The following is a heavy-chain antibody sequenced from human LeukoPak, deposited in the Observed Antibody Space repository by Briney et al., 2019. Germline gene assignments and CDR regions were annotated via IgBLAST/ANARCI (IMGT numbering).Heavy chain of an antibody. CDR1: GGSVSDNY. V-gene: IGHV4-59*08. J-gene: IGHJ4*02. D-gene: IGHD2-15*01. CDR3: ARHPFATPFDY. Sequence: PSETLSLTCTVSGGSVSDNYWSWIRQPPGRGLEWIGYAYYSGHTNYNSSLKSRVTMSLDTSKSQFSLRLSSVTAADTAVYFCARHPFATPFDYWGPGTLVTVSS. CDR2: AYYSGHT.